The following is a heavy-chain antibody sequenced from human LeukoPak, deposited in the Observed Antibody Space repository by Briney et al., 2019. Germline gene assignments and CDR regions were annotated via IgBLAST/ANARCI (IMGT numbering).Heavy chain of an antibody. J-gene: IGHJ4*02. Sequence: GGSLRLSCAASGFTFSTYSMSWVRQAPGKGLEWVSYISSGSSTIYYADSVKGRFTISRDNAKNSLYLQMNSLRAEDTAVYYCARGGADSAYYYFDYWGQGTLVTVSS. V-gene: IGHV3-48*04. CDR3: ARGGADSAYYYFDY. CDR1: GFTFSTYS. D-gene: IGHD3-22*01. CDR2: ISSGSSTI.